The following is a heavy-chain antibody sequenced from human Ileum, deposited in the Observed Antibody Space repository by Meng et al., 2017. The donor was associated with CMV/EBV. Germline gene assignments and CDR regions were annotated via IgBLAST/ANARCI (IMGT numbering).Heavy chain of an antibody. J-gene: IGHJ5*02. CDR3: ARKIDLGPHLSWLDP. D-gene: IGHD2/OR15-2a*01. CDR1: GSSFGGSS. CDR2: VHHIGGT. Sequence: QQGGAGLWRPSQTLSPTGAVYGSSFGGSSGTGSRQTAVKGLECIGEVHHIGGTNYNPSLKSRVTISVATSKKEFSLKLNSVTAADTAVYYCARKIDLGPHLSWLDPWGQGSLVTVSS. V-gene: IGHV4-34*02.